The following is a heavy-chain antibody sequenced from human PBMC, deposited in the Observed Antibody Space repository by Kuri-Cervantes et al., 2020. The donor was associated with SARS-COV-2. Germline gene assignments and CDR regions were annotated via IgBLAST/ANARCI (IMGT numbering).Heavy chain of an antibody. CDR2: IYHSGST. CDR3: ARGRNYDFWSGYFHFDY. D-gene: IGHD3-3*01. V-gene: IGHV4-30-2*01. CDR1: GGSISSGGYS. Sequence: SETLSLTCAVSGGSISSGGYSWSWIRQPPGKGLEWIGYIYHSGSTYYNPSLKSRVTISVDRSKNQFSLKLSSVTAADTAVYYCARGRNYDFWSGYFHFDYWGHGTLVTVSS. J-gene: IGHJ4*01.